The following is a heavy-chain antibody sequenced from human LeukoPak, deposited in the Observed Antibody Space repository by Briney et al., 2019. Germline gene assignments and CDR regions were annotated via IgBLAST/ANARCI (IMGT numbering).Heavy chain of an antibody. J-gene: IGHJ5*02. CDR3: ARDHDYGDYLGPNWFDP. V-gene: IGHV3-53*01. Sequence: HAGGSLRLSCAASGFTVSSNYMSWVRQAPGKGLEWVSVIYSGGSTYYADSVKGRFTISRDNSKNTLYLQMSSLRAEDTAVYYCARDHDYGDYLGPNWFDPWGQGTLVTVSS. CDR2: IYSGGST. CDR1: GFTVSSNY. D-gene: IGHD4-17*01.